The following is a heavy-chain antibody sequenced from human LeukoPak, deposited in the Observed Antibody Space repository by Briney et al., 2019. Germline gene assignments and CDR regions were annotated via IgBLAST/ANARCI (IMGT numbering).Heavy chain of an antibody. J-gene: IGHJ4*02. V-gene: IGHV3-7*01. CDR1: GFTLNSYW. Sequence: GGSLRLPCAASGFTLNSYWMSWVRQAPGKGLEWVANINQDGSEKYYVDSVKGRFTISRDNAKNSLYLQMNSLRAEDTAVYYCARGGAGSGSFDYWGQGSLVTVSS. D-gene: IGHD1-26*01. CDR2: INQDGSEK. CDR3: ARGGAGSGSFDY.